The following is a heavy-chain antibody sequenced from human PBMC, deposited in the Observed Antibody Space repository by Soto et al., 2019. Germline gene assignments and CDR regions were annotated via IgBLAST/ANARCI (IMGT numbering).Heavy chain of an antibody. CDR1: GYSFTRNW. CDR3: ARLDCSSTSCHNYYYYGMDV. V-gene: IGHV5-10-1*01. J-gene: IGHJ6*02. CDR2: IDPSDSYT. D-gene: IGHD2-2*02. Sequence: KVSCKDSGYSFTRNWISWVGQMTGKGLERMGRIDPSDSYTNYSPSFQGHVTISADKSLSTAYLQWSSLKASDTAMYYCARLDCSSTSCHNYYYYGMDVWGQGTTVTVSS.